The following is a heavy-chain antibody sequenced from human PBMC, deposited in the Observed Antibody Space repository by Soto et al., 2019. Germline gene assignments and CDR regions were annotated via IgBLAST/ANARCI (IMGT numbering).Heavy chain of an antibody. CDR1: GGSISSGGYY. Sequence: SETLSLTCTVSGGSISSGGYYWSWIRQHPGKGLEWIGYIYYSGSTYYNPSLKSRVTISVDTSKNQFSLKLSSVTAADTAVYYCARDNMVRGSPGASYNWFDPWGQGTLVTVSS. CDR3: ARDNMVRGSPGASYNWFDP. CDR2: IYYSGST. V-gene: IGHV4-31*03. D-gene: IGHD3-10*01. J-gene: IGHJ5*02.